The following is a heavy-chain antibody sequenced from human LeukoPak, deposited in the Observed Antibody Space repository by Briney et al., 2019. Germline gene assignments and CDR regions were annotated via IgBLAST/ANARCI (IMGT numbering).Heavy chain of an antibody. CDR2: ISGSGGST. J-gene: IGHJ4*02. D-gene: IGHD4-17*01. CDR1: GFTFSSYA. V-gene: IGHV3-23*01. CDR3: AKMGGDYGGLDY. Sequence: GGSLRLSCAASGFTFSSYAMSWVRQAPGKGLEWVPAISGSGGSTYYADSVKGRFTISRDNSKNTLYLQMNSLRAEDTAVYYCAKMGGDYGGLDYWGQGTLVTVSS.